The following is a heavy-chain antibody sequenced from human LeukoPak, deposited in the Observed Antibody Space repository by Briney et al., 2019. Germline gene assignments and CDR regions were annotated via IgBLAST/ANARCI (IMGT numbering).Heavy chain of an antibody. CDR1: GFTFSSYW. CDR2: IKEDGSEE. D-gene: IGHD6-25*01. V-gene: IGHV3-7*03. CDR3: ARDNGFHDY. J-gene: IGHJ4*02. Sequence: GGSLRLSCAASGFTFSSYWMSWVRQAPGEGLEWVANIKEDGSEEYYVDSVKGRFTISRDNAKNSLYLQMNSLKAEDTAVYYCARDNGFHDYWGQGTLVTVSS.